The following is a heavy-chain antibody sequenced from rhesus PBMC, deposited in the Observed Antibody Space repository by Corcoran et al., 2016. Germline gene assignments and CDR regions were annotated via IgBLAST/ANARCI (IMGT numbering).Heavy chain of an antibody. J-gene: IGHJ4*01. Sequence: QVQLQESGPGLVTPSETLSLTCAVSGGSFSDFYWGWLRQPPGKGLEWIGYIKGDGGNSDYNPSLKSRVTISTDTSKNQFSLKLSSVTAADTAVYYCARGGNCLDYWGQGVLVTVSS. D-gene: IGHD1-44*01. V-gene: IGHV4-165*01. CDR2: IKGDGGNS. CDR1: GGSFSDFY. CDR3: ARGGNCLDY.